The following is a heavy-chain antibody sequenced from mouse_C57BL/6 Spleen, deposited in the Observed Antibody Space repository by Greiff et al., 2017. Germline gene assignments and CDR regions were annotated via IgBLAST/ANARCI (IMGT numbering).Heavy chain of an antibody. CDR3: VRDYYGSSYLYFDV. Sequence: EVQRVESGGGLVQPKGSLKLSCAASGFTFNTYAMHWVRQAPGKGLEWVARIRSKSSNYATYYADSVKDRFTISRDDSQSMLYLQMNNLKTEDTAMYYCVRDYYGSSYLYFDVWGTGTTVTVSS. CDR1: GFTFNTYA. J-gene: IGHJ1*03. V-gene: IGHV10-3*01. CDR2: IRSKSSNYAT. D-gene: IGHD1-1*01.